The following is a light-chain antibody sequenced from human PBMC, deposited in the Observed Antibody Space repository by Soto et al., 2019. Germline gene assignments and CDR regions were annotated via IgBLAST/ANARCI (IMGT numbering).Light chain of an antibody. J-gene: IGLJ2*01. CDR3: AAWDDSLNGVV. Sequence: QSVLTRPPSASGTPGQRVTISCSGSSSNIGSNTVHWYQQLPGTAPKLLIYSNNQRPSGVPDRFSGSKSGTSASLAISGLQSDDEADYYCAAWDDSLNGVVFGGWTKLTVL. V-gene: IGLV1-44*01. CDR2: SNN. CDR1: SSNIGSNT.